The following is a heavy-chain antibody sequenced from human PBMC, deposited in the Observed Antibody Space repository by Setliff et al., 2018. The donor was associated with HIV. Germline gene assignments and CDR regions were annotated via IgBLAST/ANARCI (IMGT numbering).Heavy chain of an antibody. CDR1: GGSISDTH. J-gene: IGHJ5*01. V-gene: IGHV4-59*08. CDR3: ARHGRSYDSGRWYNWFDS. Sequence: ETLSLTCTVSGGSISDTHYTWIRQTPGKGLEWIGLMHVSRETNYNPSLESRVTISMDTSKNQFSLKLSSVTAADTALYFCARHGRSYDSGRWYNWFDSWGQGTPVTVSS. D-gene: IGHD3-10*01. CDR2: MHVSRET.